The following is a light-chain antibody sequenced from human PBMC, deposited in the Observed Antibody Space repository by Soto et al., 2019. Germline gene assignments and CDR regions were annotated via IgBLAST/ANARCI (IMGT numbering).Light chain of an antibody. CDR3: NSYTSSSTYV. Sequence: QSALTQPASVSGSPGQSITISCTGTSSDVGGYNYVSWYLQHPGKAPKLMIYEVNNRPSGVSDRFSGSKSGNTASLTISGLQAEDEADYYCNSYTSSSTYVFGTGTQLTVL. J-gene: IGLJ1*01. CDR2: EVN. V-gene: IGLV2-14*01. CDR1: SSDVGGYNY.